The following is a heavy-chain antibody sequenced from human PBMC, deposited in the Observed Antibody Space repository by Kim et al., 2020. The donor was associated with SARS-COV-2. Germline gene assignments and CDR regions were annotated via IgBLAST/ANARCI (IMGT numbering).Heavy chain of an antibody. V-gene: IGHV3-23*01. Sequence: LSLTCAASGFTFSSCVMSWVRQAPGKGLEWVSTISISGNSTYYADSVKGRFTVSRDNSKNTLYLQMNSLRAEDTAVYYCVRQGGSWIYTNIDYWGQGTLVTVSS. CDR1: GFTFSSCV. CDR2: ISISGNST. D-gene: IGHD3-10*01. CDR3: VRQGGSWIYTNIDY. J-gene: IGHJ4*02.